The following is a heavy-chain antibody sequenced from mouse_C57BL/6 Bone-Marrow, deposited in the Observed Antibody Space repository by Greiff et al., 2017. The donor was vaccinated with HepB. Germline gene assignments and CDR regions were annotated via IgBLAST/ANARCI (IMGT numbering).Heavy chain of an antibody. CDR1: GFTFSNYW. Sequence: EVMLVESGGGLVQPGGSMILSCVASGFTFSNYWMNWVRQSPEKGLEWVAQIRLKSDNYATLYAESVKGRFTISRDDSKTSVYLQMNNLRAEDTGIYYCTDPSCFAYWGQGTLVTVSA. CDR2: IRLKSDNYAT. J-gene: IGHJ3*01. CDR3: TDPSCFAY. V-gene: IGHV6-3*01.